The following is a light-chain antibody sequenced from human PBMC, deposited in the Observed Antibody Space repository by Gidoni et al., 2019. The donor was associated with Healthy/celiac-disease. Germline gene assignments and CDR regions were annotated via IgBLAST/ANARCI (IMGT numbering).Light chain of an antibody. CDR1: QSVSSSY. CDR3: QQYGSSPVT. J-gene: IGKJ1*01. Sequence: EIVLTQSPGTLSLSPGERATLSCRASQSVSSSYLAWYQQKPGQAPRLLIYGASSSATGIPDRFSGSGSGTDFTLTISRLEPEDFAVYYCQQYGSSPVTFXHXTKVEIK. V-gene: IGKV3-20*01. CDR2: GAS.